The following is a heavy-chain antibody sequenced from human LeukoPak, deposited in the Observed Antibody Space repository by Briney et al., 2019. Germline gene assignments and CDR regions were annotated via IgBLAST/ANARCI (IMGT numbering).Heavy chain of an antibody. V-gene: IGHV3-23*01. Sequence: PGGSLRLSCAASGFTFSNYGMSWVRQAPGKGLEWVSAIGGSGVSAYYADSVKGRFTVSRDNSKNTMYLQMYSLRGEDTAVYYCAKESSGWDPYFFDYWGQGTLVTVSS. D-gene: IGHD6-19*01. CDR2: IGGSGVSA. CDR1: GFTFSNYG. CDR3: AKESSGWDPYFFDY. J-gene: IGHJ4*02.